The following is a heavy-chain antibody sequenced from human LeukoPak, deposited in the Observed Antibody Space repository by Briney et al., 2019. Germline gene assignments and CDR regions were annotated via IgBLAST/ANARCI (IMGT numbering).Heavy chain of an antibody. V-gene: IGHV3-23*01. J-gene: IGHJ4*02. Sequence: GGSLRLSCAASGFTFSSYAMSWVRQAPGKGLEWVSAISGSGGSTYYADSVKGRFTISRDNSKNTLYLRMNSLRAEDTAVYYCAKAPYMSNYCSGGSCYTHDYWGQGTLVTVSS. CDR2: ISGSGGST. D-gene: IGHD2-15*01. CDR3: AKAPYMSNYCSGGSCYTHDY. CDR1: GFTFSSYA.